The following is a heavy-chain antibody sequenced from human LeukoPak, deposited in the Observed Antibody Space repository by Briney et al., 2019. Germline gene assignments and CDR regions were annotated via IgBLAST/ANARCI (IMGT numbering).Heavy chain of an antibody. CDR1: GGTFSSYA. CDR2: IIPIFGTA. V-gene: IGHV1-69*13. J-gene: IGHJ4*02. Sequence: ASVKVSCKASGGTFSSYAISWVRQAPRRGLEWMGGIIPIFGTANYAQKFQGRVTITADESTSTAYMELSSLRSEDTAVYYCARDPLEDIVVVPAANFAYWGQGTLVTVSS. CDR3: ARDPLEDIVVVPAANFAY. D-gene: IGHD2-2*01.